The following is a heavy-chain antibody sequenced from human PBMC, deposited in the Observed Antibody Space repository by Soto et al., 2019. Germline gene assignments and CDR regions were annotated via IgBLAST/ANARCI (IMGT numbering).Heavy chain of an antibody. Sequence: SETLSLTCTVSGGSINTDYYYWSWIRQPPGEGLEWIGHIYDSGKTYSNPSLKSQVTMSVDTSKTQFSLRLASVTAADTAVYYCARGPTTDKVDYWGQGILVTVSS. D-gene: IGHD4-17*01. V-gene: IGHV4-30-4*01. CDR3: ARGPTTDKVDY. CDR2: IYDSGKT. CDR1: GGSINTDYYY. J-gene: IGHJ4*02.